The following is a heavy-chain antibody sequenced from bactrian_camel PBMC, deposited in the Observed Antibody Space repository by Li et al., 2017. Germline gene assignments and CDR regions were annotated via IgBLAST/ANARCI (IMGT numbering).Heavy chain of an antibody. D-gene: IGHD4*01. J-gene: IGHJ6*01. CDR3: ATVLHRYSDYPCDFGS. CDR2: LSGDGSNT. Sequence: VQLVESGGGLVQPRGSLRLSCAASGFIFSAYGMTWVRQAPGKGLEWVSGLSGDGSNTYYADSVKGRFTISRDNAKNTVYLQIYSLKSEDTALYYCATVLHRYSDYPCDFGSWGQGTQVTVS. V-gene: IGHV3S6*01. CDR1: GFIFSAYG.